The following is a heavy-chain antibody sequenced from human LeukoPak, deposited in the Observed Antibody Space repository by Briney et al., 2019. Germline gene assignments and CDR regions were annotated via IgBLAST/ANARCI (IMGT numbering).Heavy chain of an antibody. Sequence: PSETLSLTCTVYGGSISSYYWSWIRQPPGKGLEWIGYIYTSGSTNYNPSLKSRVTISVDTSKNQFSLKLSSVTAADRAVYYSARQYSSSWGIYNWFDPWGQGTLVTVSS. V-gene: IGHV4-4*09. CDR3: ARQYSSSWGIYNWFDP. J-gene: IGHJ5*02. CDR1: GGSISSYY. CDR2: IYTSGST. D-gene: IGHD6-13*01.